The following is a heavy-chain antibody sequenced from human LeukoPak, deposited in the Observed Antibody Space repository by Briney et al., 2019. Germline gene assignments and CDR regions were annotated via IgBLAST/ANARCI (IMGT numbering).Heavy chain of an antibody. J-gene: IGHJ4*02. CDR2: IIPIFGTA. V-gene: IGHV1-69*13. CDR1: GGTFSSYA. Sequence: SVTVSCKASGGTFSSYAISWVRQAPGQGLEWMGGIIPIFGTANYAQKFQGRVTITADESTSTAYMELSSLRSEDTAVYYCASGRGRWLQIDYWGQGTLVTVSS. CDR3: ASGRGRWLQIDY. D-gene: IGHD5-24*01.